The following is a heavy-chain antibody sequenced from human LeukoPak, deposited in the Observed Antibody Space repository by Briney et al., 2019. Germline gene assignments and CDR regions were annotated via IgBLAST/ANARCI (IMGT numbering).Heavy chain of an antibody. CDR1: GYTFTGYY. CDR3: ARYGNYSSRCYHY. D-gene: IGHD6-13*01. CDR2: INPNSGGT. Sequence: ASVKVSRKASGYTFTGYYMHWVRQAPGQGREWMGWINPNSGGTNYAQKFQGRVTMTRVTSISTAYMELSRLGSDDTAVYYCARYGNYSSRCYHYWGQGTLVTVSS. V-gene: IGHV1-2*02. J-gene: IGHJ4*02.